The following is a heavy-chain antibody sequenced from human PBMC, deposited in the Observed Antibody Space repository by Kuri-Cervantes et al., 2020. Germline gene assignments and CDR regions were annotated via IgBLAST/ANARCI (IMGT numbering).Heavy chain of an antibody. CDR2: IKQDGSEK. Sequence: GESLKISCAASGFTFSGYWMTWVRQAPGKGLEWVANIKQDGSEKYYVDSVKGRFTISRDNAKNSLYLQMNSLRAEETAVYYCARDGDYGDYTVWGQGTTVTVSS. J-gene: IGHJ6*02. V-gene: IGHV3-7*01. CDR1: GFTFSGYW. CDR3: ARDGDYGDYTV. D-gene: IGHD4-17*01.